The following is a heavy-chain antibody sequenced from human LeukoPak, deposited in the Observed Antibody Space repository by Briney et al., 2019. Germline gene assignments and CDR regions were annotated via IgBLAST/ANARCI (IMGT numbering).Heavy chain of an antibody. CDR3: ARERYSTIDNDSLDM. V-gene: IGHV3-30*04. D-gene: IGHD3-9*01. CDR1: GFTFSSYA. Sequence: PGRSLRLSCAASGFTFSSYAMHWVRQAPGKGLEWMAFISYDGSNKYYADSVKGRFTISRDNAKNSLFLQMNSLRAEDTAVYFCARERYSTIDNDSLDMWGQGTMVTVSS. CDR2: ISYDGSNK. J-gene: IGHJ3*02.